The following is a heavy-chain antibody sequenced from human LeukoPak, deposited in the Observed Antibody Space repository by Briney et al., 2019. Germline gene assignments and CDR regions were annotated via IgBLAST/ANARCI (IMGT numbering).Heavy chain of an antibody. CDR2: INQSGSA. V-gene: IGHV4-4*02. CDR3: ASVGSYRRLDY. Sequence: SETLSLTCAVSGGSISSSNWWSWVRPPPGKGLEWLGEINQSGSANYSPSLRSRSTMSLDKSKNQLFLTLNSVTAADTAVYYCASVGSYRRLDYWGQGILVTVSS. CDR1: GGSISSSNW. D-gene: IGHD3-10*01. J-gene: IGHJ4*02.